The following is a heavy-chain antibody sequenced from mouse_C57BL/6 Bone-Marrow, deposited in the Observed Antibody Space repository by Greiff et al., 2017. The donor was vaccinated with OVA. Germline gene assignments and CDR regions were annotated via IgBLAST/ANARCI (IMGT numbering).Heavy chain of an antibody. Sequence: DVQLVESGGGLVQPGGSLKLSCAASGFTFSDYYMYWVRQTPEKRLEWVAYISNGGGSTYYPDTVKGRFTISRDNAKNTLYLQMSRLKSEDTAMYYCARGTVVDWYFDVWGTGTTVTVSS. D-gene: IGHD1-1*01. CDR1: GFTFSDYY. J-gene: IGHJ1*03. V-gene: IGHV5-12*01. CDR3: ARGTVVDWYFDV. CDR2: ISNGGGST.